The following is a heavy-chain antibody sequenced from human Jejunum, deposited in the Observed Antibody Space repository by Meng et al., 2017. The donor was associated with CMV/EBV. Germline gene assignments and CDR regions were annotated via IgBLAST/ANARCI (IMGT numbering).Heavy chain of an antibody. V-gene: IGHV3-23*01. CDR2: ISASGGTT. J-gene: IGHJ4*02. D-gene: IGHD5-12*01. CDR1: TFSSFA. Sequence: TFSSFAMGWVRQAPGKGLEWASTISASGGTTSYADSVKGRFTVSRDSSKNTLYLQMDSLRADDTAVYYCAREPGRGYSGYDRYFDYWGQGTLVTVSS. CDR3: AREPGRGYSGYDRYFDY.